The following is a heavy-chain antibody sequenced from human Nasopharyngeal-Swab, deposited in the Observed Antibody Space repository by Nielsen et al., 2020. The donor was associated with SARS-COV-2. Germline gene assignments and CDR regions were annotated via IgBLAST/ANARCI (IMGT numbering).Heavy chain of an antibody. V-gene: IGHV4-34*01. D-gene: IGHD2-15*01. CDR2: INHSGST. Sequence: RQAPGKGLEWIGEINHSGSTYYNPSLKSRVTISVDTSKNQFSLKLSSVTAADTAVYYCARRVYCSGGSCYNDYYYYYGMDVWGQGTTVTVSS. J-gene: IGHJ6*02. CDR3: ARRVYCSGGSCYNDYYYYYGMDV.